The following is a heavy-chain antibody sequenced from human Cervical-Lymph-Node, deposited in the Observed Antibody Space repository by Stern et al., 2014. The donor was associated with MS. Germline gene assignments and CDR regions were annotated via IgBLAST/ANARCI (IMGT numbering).Heavy chain of an antibody. CDR3: ATEKITVGTPYFDN. D-gene: IGHD5-12*01. V-gene: IGHV3-21*01. CDR2: ISASSNYI. Sequence: EVQLVQSGGGLVRPRGSLRLSCAASGITLDGYTMNWVRQTPGRGLEWISSISASSNYIYYADSVRGRFTVSRDNAKNSLHLQMNNLGAEDTAVYFCATEKITVGTPYFDNWGQGAQVTVSS. J-gene: IGHJ4*02. CDR1: GITLDGYT.